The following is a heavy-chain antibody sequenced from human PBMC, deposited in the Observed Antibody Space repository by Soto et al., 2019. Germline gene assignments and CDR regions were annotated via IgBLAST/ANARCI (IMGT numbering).Heavy chain of an antibody. Sequence: GESLKISCKGSGHSFTSYWIAWVRQMPGKGLEWMGIIYPGDSDTTYSPSFQGQVTISADRSISTAYLQWSSLKASDTAMYYCARRGAAAATASFDYWGQGTLVTVSS. J-gene: IGHJ4*02. D-gene: IGHD6-13*01. CDR2: IYPGDSDT. CDR3: ARRGAAAATASFDY. V-gene: IGHV5-51*01. CDR1: GHSFTSYW.